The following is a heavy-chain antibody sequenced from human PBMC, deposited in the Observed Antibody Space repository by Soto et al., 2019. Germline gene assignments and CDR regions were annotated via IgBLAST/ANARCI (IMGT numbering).Heavy chain of an antibody. Sequence: QVQLVESGGGVVQPGRSLRLSCAASGFTFSSYARHWVRQAPGKGLEWVAVISYDGSNKYYADSVKGRFTISRDNSKNTLYLQMNSLRAEETAVYYCARDLVGWLQQRGFDYWGQGTLVTVSS. J-gene: IGHJ4*02. V-gene: IGHV3-30-3*01. D-gene: IGHD5-12*01. CDR2: ISYDGSNK. CDR3: ARDLVGWLQQRGFDY. CDR1: GFTFSSYA.